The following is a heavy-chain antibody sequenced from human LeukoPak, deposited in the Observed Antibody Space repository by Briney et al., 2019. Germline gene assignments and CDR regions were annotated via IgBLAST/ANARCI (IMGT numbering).Heavy chain of an antibody. CDR1: GYTFTGYY. CDR2: INPNSGGT. Sequence: ASVKVSCKASGYTFTGYYMHWVRQAPGQGLEWMGWINPNSGGTNYAQKFQGRVTMTRDTSISTVYMELSRLRSDDTAVYYCARGSSSWFFNWFDPWGQGTLVTVSS. J-gene: IGHJ5*02. D-gene: IGHD6-13*01. CDR3: ARGSSSWFFNWFDP. V-gene: IGHV1-2*02.